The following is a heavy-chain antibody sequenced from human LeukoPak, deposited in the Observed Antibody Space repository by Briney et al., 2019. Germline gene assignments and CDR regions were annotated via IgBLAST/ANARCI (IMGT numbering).Heavy chain of an antibody. CDR1: GGSISSGGYY. CDR2: IYHSGST. V-gene: IGHV4-30-2*01. D-gene: IGHD3-10*01. J-gene: IGHJ4*02. Sequence: SETLSLTCTVSGGSISSGGYYWSWIRQPPGNGLEWIGYIYHSGSTYYNPSLKSRVTISVDRSKNQFSLKLSSVTAADTAVYYCARVITMVRGVHFDYWGQGTLVTVSS. CDR3: ARVITMVRGVHFDY.